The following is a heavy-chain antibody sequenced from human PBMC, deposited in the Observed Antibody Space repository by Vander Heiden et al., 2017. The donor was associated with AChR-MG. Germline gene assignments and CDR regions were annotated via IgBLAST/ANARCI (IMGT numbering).Heavy chain of an antibody. D-gene: IGHD6-13*01. CDR1: RFTFISYG. Sequence: QVQLVESGGGVVQPGRSLRLSCAASRFTFISYGMHWVRQAPGKVLGWVAVIWYDGSNKYYADSVKGRFTISRDNSKNTLYLQMNSLRAEDTAVYYCARDLEGIAAAGAFDIWGQGTMVTVSS. CDR2: IWYDGSNK. J-gene: IGHJ3*02. CDR3: ARDLEGIAAAGAFDI. V-gene: IGHV3-33*01.